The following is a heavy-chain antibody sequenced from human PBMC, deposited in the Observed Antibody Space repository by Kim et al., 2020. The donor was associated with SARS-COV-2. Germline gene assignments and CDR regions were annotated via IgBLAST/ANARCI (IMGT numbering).Heavy chain of an antibody. J-gene: IGHJ6*02. CDR1: GFNFRDHG. CDR2: ISGDGDST. Sequence: GGSLRLSCVASGFNFRDHGMHWVRQAPGKGLEWVSLISGDGDSTYYADFVKGRFTISRDNSRNSLYLKMNSLRREDTALYYCAKDIGYYGSGSYAMDVWGRGTTVTVSS. D-gene: IGHD3-10*01. CDR3: AKDIGYYGSGSYAMDV. V-gene: IGHV3-43*02.